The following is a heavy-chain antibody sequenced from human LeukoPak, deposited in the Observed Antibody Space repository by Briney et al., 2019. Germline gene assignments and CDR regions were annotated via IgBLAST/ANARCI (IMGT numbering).Heavy chain of an antibody. CDR2: INPNSGGT. D-gene: IGHD2-2*01. J-gene: IGHJ4*02. V-gene: IGHV1-2*02. CDR1: GYTFTDYF. Sequence: PGASVTVSCKASGYTFTDYFMHWVRQAPGQGLEGMGWINPNSGGTNFAQKFQGRVTITRDTSISTAYMEVSSLTADDTGIYYCAKVLCSSPSCYSDVTFDYWGQGTLVTVSS. CDR3: AKVLCSSPSCYSDVTFDY.